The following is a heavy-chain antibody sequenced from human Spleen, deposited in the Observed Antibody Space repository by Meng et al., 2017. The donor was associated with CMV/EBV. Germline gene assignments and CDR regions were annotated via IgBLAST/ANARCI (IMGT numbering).Heavy chain of an antibody. CDR3: ASGAVAVYYFDY. D-gene: IGHD6-19*01. V-gene: IGHV1-69*05. J-gene: IGHJ4*02. CDR2: IIPIFGTA. CDR1: GYTFTGYY. Sequence: CKASGYTFTGYYMHWVRQAPGQGLEWMGGIIPIFGTANYAQKFQGRVTITTDESTSTAYMELSSLRSEDTAVYYCASGAVAVYYFDYWGQGTLVTVSS.